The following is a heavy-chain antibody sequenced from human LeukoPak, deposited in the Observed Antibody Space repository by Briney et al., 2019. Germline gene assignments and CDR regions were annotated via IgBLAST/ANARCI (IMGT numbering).Heavy chain of an antibody. CDR3: AREYSSSAGRYYYYMDV. J-gene: IGHJ6*03. CDR1: GGSISPYY. Sequence: SETLSLTCIVSGGSISPYYWSWIRQPPGKGLEWIGYISYSGSTNYNPSLKSRVTISVDTSKNQFSLKLSSVTAADTAVYYCAREYSSSAGRYYYYMDVWGKGTTVTVSS. D-gene: IGHD6-6*01. CDR2: ISYSGST. V-gene: IGHV4-59*01.